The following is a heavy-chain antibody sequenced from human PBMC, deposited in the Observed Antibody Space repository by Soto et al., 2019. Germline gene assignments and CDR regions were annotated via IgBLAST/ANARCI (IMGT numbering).Heavy chain of an antibody. CDR1: GYTFTGYY. CDR3: ARDKEPGSGWYVPADYYYGMDV. J-gene: IGHJ6*02. V-gene: IGHV1-2*04. CDR2: INPNSGGT. Sequence: ASVKVSCKASGYTFTGYYMHWVRQAPGQGLEWMGWINPNSGGTNYAQKFQGWVTMTRDTSISTAYMELSRLRSDDTAVYYCARDKEPGSGWYVPADYYYGMDVWGQGTTVTVSS. D-gene: IGHD6-19*01.